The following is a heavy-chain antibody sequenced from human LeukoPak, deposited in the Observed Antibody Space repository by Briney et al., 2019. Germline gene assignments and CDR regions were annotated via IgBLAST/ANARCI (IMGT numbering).Heavy chain of an antibody. CDR2: INHSGST. D-gene: IGHD5-18*01. Sequence: PSETLSLTCTVSGGSISSSSYYWSWIRQPPGKGLEWIGEINHSGSTNYNPSLKSRVTISVDTSKNQFSLKLSSVTAADTAVYYCARQFYAAIVLFWFDPWGLGTLVTVSS. CDR1: GGSISSSSYY. CDR3: ARQFYAAIVLFWFDP. V-gene: IGHV4-39*01. J-gene: IGHJ5*02.